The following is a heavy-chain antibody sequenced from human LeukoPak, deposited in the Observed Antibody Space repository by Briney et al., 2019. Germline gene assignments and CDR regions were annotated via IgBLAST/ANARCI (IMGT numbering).Heavy chain of an antibody. D-gene: IGHD1-26*01. Sequence: SQTLSLTCAISGDSVSTNSGAWNWIRQSPSRGLEWLGRTLYRSKWSNDYAVSVKSRITINPDTSKNQISLQPNSVTPEDTAVYYCARGGSYAFDIWGQGTMVTVSS. CDR2: TLYRSKWSN. CDR1: GDSVSTNSGA. V-gene: IGHV6-1*01. J-gene: IGHJ3*02. CDR3: ARGGSYAFDI.